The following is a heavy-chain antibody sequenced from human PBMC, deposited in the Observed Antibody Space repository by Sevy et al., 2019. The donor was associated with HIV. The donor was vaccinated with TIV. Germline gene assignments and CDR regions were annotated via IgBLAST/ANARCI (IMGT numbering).Heavy chain of an antibody. J-gene: IGHJ6*02. CDR1: GLSVSDNN. CDR2: IYSDGRT. V-gene: IGHV3-66*01. D-gene: IGHD3-22*01. Sequence: GGSLRLSCAASGLSVSDNNMNWVRQAPGKGLELVSVIYSDGRTYYPDSVKGRFSISRDNSKNTLYLNMKSLRPEDTAVYYCARDRYYDASGYYYYYYGMDVWGQGTTVTVSS. CDR3: ARDRYYDASGYYYYYYGMDV.